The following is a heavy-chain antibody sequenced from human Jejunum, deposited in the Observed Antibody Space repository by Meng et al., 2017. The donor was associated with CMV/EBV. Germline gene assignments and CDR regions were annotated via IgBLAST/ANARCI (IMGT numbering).Heavy chain of an antibody. D-gene: IGHD1-14*01. CDR2: ISAYNGNT. Sequence: QVHLVQLGAEVKKPGASVKVSCKASGYSFSSYYLHWVRQAPGQGLEWMGWISAYNGNTNYAQNFQGRFTMTTDTSTSTAYMELRSLRSDDTAVYYCARDLPGGTKGTWLDLWGQGTLVTVSS. CDR1: GYSFSSYY. CDR3: ARDLPGGTKGTWLDL. J-gene: IGHJ5*02. V-gene: IGHV1-18*04.